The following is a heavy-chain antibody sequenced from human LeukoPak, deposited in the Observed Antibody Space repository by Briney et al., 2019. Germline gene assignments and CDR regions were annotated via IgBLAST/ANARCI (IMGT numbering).Heavy chain of an antibody. CDR1: GGSISSYY. CDR2: IYYSGST. D-gene: IGHD5-12*01. J-gene: IGHJ4*02. Sequence: SETLSLTCTVSGGSISSYYWSWIRQPPGKGLEWIGYIYYSGSTNYNPSLKSRVTISVDTSKNQFSLKLSSVTAADTAVYYCAREYSGYVGGFDYWYQEILLTVSS. V-gene: IGHV4-59*01. CDR3: AREYSGYVGGFDY.